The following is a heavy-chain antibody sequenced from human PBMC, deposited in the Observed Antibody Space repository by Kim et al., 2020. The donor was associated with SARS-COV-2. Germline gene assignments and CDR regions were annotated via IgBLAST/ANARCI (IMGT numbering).Heavy chain of an antibody. CDR1: GYSFTSYY. CDR2: IDPSGGST. J-gene: IGHJ5*02. V-gene: IGHV1-46*01. CDR3: ARGSEILTGYSVWFDP. D-gene: IGHD3-9*01. Sequence: ASVKVSCKASGYSFTSYYMHWVRQAPGQGLEWLGLIDPSGGSTTYPQNFQGRVTMTRDTSTSTIYMDLSSLRSEDTAVYYCARGSEILTGYSVWFDPWGQGTLVTVSS.